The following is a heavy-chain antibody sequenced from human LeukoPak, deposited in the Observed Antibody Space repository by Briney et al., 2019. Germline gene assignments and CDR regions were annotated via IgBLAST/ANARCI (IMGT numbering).Heavy chain of an antibody. CDR3: ARHARIAAAGTLGYFDY. CDR2: IYYSGST. Sequence: SETLSLTCTVSGGSISSSSYYWGWIRQPPGKGLEWIGSIYYSGSTYYNPSLKSRVTISVDTSKNQFSLKLSSVTAADTAVYYCARHARIAAAGTLGYFDYWGQGTLVTVSS. J-gene: IGHJ4*02. D-gene: IGHD6-13*01. CDR1: GGSISSSSYY. V-gene: IGHV4-39*01.